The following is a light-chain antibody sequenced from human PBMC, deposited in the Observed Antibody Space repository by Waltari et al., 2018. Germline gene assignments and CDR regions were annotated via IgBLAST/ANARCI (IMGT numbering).Light chain of an antibody. Sequence: QSALTQPRSVSGSPGQSVTISCTGTSSDVGGYDSVSWYQQHPGKAPTLMIYDVNKRPSGVPDRLSGSKSGNTAFLTISGLQGEDEADYYCCSFAGSPPYVFGTGTKVTVL. J-gene: IGLJ1*01. CDR1: SSDVGGYDS. CDR3: CSFAGSPPYV. V-gene: IGLV2-11*01. CDR2: DVN.